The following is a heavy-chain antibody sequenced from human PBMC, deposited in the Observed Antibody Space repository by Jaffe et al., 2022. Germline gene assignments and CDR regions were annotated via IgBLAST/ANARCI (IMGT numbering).Heavy chain of an antibody. D-gene: IGHD3-9*01. J-gene: IGHJ4*02. CDR2: ISSNSTNT. Sequence: QAQLVQSGAELKKPGDSVKVSCKASGYTFTSYGISWVRQAPGQGLEWMGWISSNSTNTNYAHQTRITMTTDMSTSTAYLELRSLTSDDTAVYYCARESIFRYFDWQSDYWGQGTLVSVSS. CDR1: GYTFTSYG. V-gene: IGHV1-18*01. CDR3: ARESIFRYFDWQSDY.